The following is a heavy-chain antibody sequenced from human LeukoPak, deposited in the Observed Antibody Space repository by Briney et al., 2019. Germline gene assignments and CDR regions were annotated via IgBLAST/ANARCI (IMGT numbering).Heavy chain of an antibody. Sequence: SETLSLTCAVSGGSISSSNWWSWVRQPPGKGLEWIGEIYHSGSTNYNPSLKSRVTISVDKSKNQFSLKLSSVTAADTAVYYCASGVRSSSWGLMDVWGQGTTVTVSS. J-gene: IGHJ6*02. V-gene: IGHV4-4*02. CDR2: IYHSGST. CDR3: ASGVRSSSWGLMDV. CDR1: GGSISSSNW. D-gene: IGHD6-13*01.